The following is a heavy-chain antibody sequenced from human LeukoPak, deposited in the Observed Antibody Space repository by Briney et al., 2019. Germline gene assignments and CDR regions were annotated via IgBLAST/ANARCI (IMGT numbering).Heavy chain of an antibody. Sequence: PGGSLRLSCAVSGFTFSNYWMTWVRQAPGKGLEWVANIKEDGSDQYCVDSVKGRFTISRDNAKNSLDLQMNSLRVEDTALYYCVRGQHTYRHWGQGTLVTVSS. CDR3: VRGQHTYRH. V-gene: IGHV3-7*01. D-gene: IGHD3-16*02. J-gene: IGHJ4*02. CDR2: IKEDGSDQ. CDR1: GFTFSNYW.